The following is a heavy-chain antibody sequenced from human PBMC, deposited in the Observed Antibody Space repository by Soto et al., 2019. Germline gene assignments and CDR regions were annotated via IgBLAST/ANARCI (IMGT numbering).Heavy chain of an antibody. V-gene: IGHV1-24*01. Sequence: GASVKVSCKLSGATLSEVAIHWVRPAPGEGLEWMGGFNPEEGKTVYAQKLLARVTMTADTSTDTVDMELSSLKSEDTAVYYCATRNSIIRDIISRNWFETWGQGTLVTVSS. J-gene: IGHJ5*02. CDR2: FNPEEGKT. CDR1: GATLSEVA. CDR3: ATRNSIIRDIISRNWFET. D-gene: IGHD1-20*01.